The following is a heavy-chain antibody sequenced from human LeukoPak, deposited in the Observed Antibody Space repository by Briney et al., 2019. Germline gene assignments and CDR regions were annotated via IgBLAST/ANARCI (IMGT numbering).Heavy chain of an antibody. CDR2: ISSGSTYM. D-gene: IGHD6-6*01. J-gene: IGHJ3*02. CDR3: GRVGGRSKAAKGDAFDI. V-gene: IGHV3-21*01. Sequence: GGFLRLSCAASGFTFSVYAMTWVRQAPGKGLEWVSSISSGSTYMYYADSVKGRFTISRDNAQNSMYLQMNSLRAEDTAVYYCGRVGGRSKAAKGDAFDIWGQGTMVTVSS. CDR1: GFTFSVYA.